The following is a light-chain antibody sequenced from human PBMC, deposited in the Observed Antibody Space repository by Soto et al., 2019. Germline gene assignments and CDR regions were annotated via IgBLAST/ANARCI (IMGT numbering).Light chain of an antibody. CDR2: EVN. CDR1: SSDVGTYNL. Sequence: QSVLTRPASVAGSPGQSITISCTGTSSDVGTYNLVSWYQQLPDKAPKLIIHEVNKRPSGVSTRFSGSKSGNTAYLTISGLQADDDADYHCYSYAGTSTYVFGTGTKVTVL. V-gene: IGLV2-23*02. CDR3: YSYAGTSTYV. J-gene: IGLJ1*01.